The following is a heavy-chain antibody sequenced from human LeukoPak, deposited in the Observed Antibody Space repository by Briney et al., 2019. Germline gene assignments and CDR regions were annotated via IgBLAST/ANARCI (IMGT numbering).Heavy chain of an antibody. Sequence: SETLSLTCTVSGGSISSGSYYWSWIRQPAGKGLEWIGRIYTSGSTNYNPSLKSRVTISVDTSKNQFSLKLSSVTAADTAVYYCARSYYYDSSGYYDFDYWGQGTLVTVSS. D-gene: IGHD3-22*01. J-gene: IGHJ4*02. CDR2: IYTSGST. CDR3: ARSYYYDSSGYYDFDY. CDR1: GGSISSGSYY. V-gene: IGHV4-61*02.